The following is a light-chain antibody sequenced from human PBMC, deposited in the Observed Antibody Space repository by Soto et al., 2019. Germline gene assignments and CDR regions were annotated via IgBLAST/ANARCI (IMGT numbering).Light chain of an antibody. Sequence: EIILTRSPDTLSLSPGERAHLSCRASQTVSSNYLAWCQQRPGQAPRLLIYGASTRAAGIPDRFSGSGSGTDFTLTITRLEPEDYAVYYCHQRSNWWTFGQGTKVDIK. CDR1: QTVSSNY. J-gene: IGKJ1*01. V-gene: IGKV3D-20*02. CDR3: HQRSNWWT. CDR2: GAS.